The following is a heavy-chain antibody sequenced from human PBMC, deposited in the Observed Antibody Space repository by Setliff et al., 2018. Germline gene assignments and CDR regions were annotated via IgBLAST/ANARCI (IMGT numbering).Heavy chain of an antibody. CDR2: ISSSGSTI. CDR3: ACPDILTGLYGY. CDR1: GFTFSSYE. V-gene: IGHV3-48*03. J-gene: IGHJ4*02. Sequence: PGGSLRLSCAASGFTFSSYEMNWVRQAPGKGLEWVSYISSSGSTIYYADSVKGRFTISRDNAKNSLYLQMNSLRAEDTAVYYCACPDILTGLYGYWGQGTLVTVSS. D-gene: IGHD3-9*01.